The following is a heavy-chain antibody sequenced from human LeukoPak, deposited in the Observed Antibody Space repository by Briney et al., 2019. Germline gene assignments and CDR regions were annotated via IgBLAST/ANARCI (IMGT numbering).Heavy chain of an antibody. J-gene: IGHJ6*03. Sequence: SGGSLRLSCATSGFTFSDYYMTWIRQAQGRGPEWLSYISRSGSTIYYADSVKGRFTISRDNAKNSLYLQMDSLRADDTAVYYCARASDYYDSSGTNYYYYYMDVWGNGTTVTVSS. CDR1: GFTFSDYY. V-gene: IGHV3-11*01. CDR3: ARASDYYDSSGTNYYYYYMDV. CDR2: ISRSGSTI. D-gene: IGHD3-22*01.